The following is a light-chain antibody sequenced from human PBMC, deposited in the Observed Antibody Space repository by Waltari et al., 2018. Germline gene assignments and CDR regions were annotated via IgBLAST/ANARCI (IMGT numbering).Light chain of an antibody. J-gene: IGLJ3*02. V-gene: IGLV3-25*03. CDR3: QSADSSGTYRV. CDR1: ALPKQY. CDR2: KDS. Sequence: SYELTQPPSVSVSPGQTARITCSGDALPKQYADWYQPKPGQAPVLVIYKDSERPSGIPERFAGSSSGTTVTLTISGVQAEDEADYYCQSADSSGTYRVFGGGTKLTVL.